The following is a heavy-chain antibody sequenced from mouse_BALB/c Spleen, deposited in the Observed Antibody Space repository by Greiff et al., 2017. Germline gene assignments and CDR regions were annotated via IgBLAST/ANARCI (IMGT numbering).Heavy chain of an antibody. J-gene: IGHJ4*01. CDR2: IDTSDSYT. V-gene: IGHV1-69*01. CDR3: ARYHFLYAMDY. CDR1: GYTFTDYW. Sequence: QVQLQQPGAELVMPGASVKMSCKASGYTFTDYWMHWVKQRPGQGLEWIGAIDTSDSYTSYNQKFKGKATLTVDESSSTAYMQLSSLTSEDSAVYYCARYHFLYAMDYWGQGTSVTVSS.